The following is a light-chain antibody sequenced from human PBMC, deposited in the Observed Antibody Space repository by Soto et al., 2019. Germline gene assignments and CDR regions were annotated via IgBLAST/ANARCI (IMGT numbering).Light chain of an antibody. Sequence: EIVLTQSPATLSVSPGERATLSCRASQSVSSNLAWYQHKPGQAPXXLXYGASTRATGIPARFSGSGSGTEFTLTISSLQSEDFAVYYCQQYNNWPPGVTFGQGTRLEIK. CDR2: GAS. CDR1: QSVSSN. V-gene: IGKV3-15*01. J-gene: IGKJ5*01. CDR3: QQYNNWPPGVT.